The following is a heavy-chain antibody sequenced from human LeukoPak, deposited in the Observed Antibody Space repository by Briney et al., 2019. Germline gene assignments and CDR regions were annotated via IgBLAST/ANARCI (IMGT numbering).Heavy chain of an antibody. CDR1: GGSTSSSSYY. D-gene: IGHD3-16*02. V-gene: IGHV4-39*07. CDR3: ARGRDYVWGSYRYLFDY. CDR2: IYYSGST. Sequence: SETLSLTCTVSGGSTSSSSYYWGWIRQPPGKGLEWIGSIYYSGSTYYNPSLKSRVTISVDTSKNQFSLKLSSVTAADTAVYYCARGRDYVWGSYRYLFDYWGQGTLVTVSS. J-gene: IGHJ4*02.